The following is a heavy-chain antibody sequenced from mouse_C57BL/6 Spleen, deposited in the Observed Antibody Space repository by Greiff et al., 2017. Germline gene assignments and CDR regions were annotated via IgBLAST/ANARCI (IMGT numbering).Heavy chain of an antibody. CDR2: IWSDGST. Sequence: QVQLKESGPGLVAPSQSLSITCTVSGFSLTSYGVHWVRQPPGKGLGWLVVIWSDGSTTYNSALKSRLSISKDNSKSQVFLKMNSLQTDDTAMYYCARHDSNYGYAMDYWGQGTSVTVSS. CDR3: ARHDSNYGYAMDY. J-gene: IGHJ4*01. V-gene: IGHV2-6-1*01. CDR1: GFSLTSYG. D-gene: IGHD2-5*01.